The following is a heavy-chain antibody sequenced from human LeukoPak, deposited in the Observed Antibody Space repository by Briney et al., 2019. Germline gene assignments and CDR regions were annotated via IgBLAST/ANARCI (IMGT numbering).Heavy chain of an antibody. CDR3: AKDKGRLCSGGSCYSDAFDI. CDR2: ISGSGGST. J-gene: IGHJ3*02. V-gene: IGHV3-23*01. CDR1: GFTFSSYA. D-gene: IGHD2-15*01. Sequence: GGSLRLSCAASGFTFSSYAMSWVRQAPGMGLEWVSDISGSGGSTYYADSVKGRFTISRDNSKSTLYLQMNSLRAEDTAVYYCAKDKGRLCSGGSCYSDAFDIWGQGTMVTVSS.